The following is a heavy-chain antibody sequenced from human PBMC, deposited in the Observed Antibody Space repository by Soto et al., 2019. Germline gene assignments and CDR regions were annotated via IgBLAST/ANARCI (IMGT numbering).Heavy chain of an antibody. J-gene: IGHJ6*02. Sequence: GGSLRLSCAASGFTFSSYAMHWVRQAPGKGLEWVAVISYDGSNKYYADSVKGRFTISRDNSKNTLYLQMNSLRAEDTAVYYCARDRSSSYYYYGMDVWGQGTTVTVSS. CDR2: ISYDGSNK. CDR1: GFTFSSYA. CDR3: ARDRSSSYYYYGMDV. D-gene: IGHD6-6*01. V-gene: IGHV3-30-3*01.